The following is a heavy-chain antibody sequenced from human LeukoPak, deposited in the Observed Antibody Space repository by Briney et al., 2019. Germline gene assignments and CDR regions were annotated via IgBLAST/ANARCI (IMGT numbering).Heavy chain of an antibody. D-gene: IGHD4-17*01. Sequence: SQTLSLTCTVSGGSIRSYYWTWIRQPAGKKLEWIGRIYTSGSTNYNPSLKSRVTMSVDTSSNQFSLRLRSVTAADTAVYYCARVSMIRDYGDLLPNWYFDLWGRGTLVTVSS. CDR2: IYTSGST. J-gene: IGHJ2*01. CDR3: ARVSMIRDYGDLLPNWYFDL. V-gene: IGHV4-4*07. CDR1: GGSIRSYY.